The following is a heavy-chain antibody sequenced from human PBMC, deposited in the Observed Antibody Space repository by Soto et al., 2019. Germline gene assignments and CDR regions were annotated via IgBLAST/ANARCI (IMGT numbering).Heavy chain of an antibody. J-gene: IGHJ4*02. D-gene: IGHD2-2*01. Sequence: GGSLRLSCAASGFTFSTYSMNWVRQAPGKGLEWVSSISSSSYYIYYADSVKGRFTISRDNAKNSLFLQMNSLRAEDTAVYYCARERGSCTSSSCFGSPDYWGQGTLVTVS. CDR2: ISSSSYYI. CDR1: GFTFSTYS. V-gene: IGHV3-21*01. CDR3: ARERGSCTSSSCFGSPDY.